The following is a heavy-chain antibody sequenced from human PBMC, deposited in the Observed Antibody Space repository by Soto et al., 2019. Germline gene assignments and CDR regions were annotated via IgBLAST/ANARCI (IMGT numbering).Heavy chain of an antibody. CDR2: INHSGST. J-gene: IGHJ4*02. CDR1: GGSFSGYY. V-gene: IGHV4-34*01. CDR3: ARDHYGDYVGFDY. D-gene: IGHD4-17*01. Sequence: SETLSLTCAVYGGSFSGYYWSWIRQPPGKGLEWIGEINHSGSTNYNPSLKGRVTISVDTSKNQFSLKLSSVTAADTAVYYCARDHYGDYVGFDYWGQGTLVTVSS.